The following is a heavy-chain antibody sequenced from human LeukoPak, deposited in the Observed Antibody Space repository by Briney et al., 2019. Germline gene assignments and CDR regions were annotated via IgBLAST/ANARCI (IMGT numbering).Heavy chain of an antibody. J-gene: IGHJ4*02. Sequence: PGGSLKLSCAASGFTFSGSAMHWVRQASGKGLEWVGRIRSKANNYATAYAASVKGRFTISRDDSKNTAYLQMNSLKTEDTAVYYCTRAPSGSSDYWGQGTLVTVSS. CDR2: IRSKANNYAT. D-gene: IGHD2-15*01. V-gene: IGHV3-73*01. CDR1: GFTFSGSA. CDR3: TRAPSGSSDY.